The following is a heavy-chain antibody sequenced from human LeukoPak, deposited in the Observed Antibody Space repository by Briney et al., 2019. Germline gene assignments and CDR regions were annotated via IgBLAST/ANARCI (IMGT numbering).Heavy chain of an antibody. Sequence: SGPTLVKPTQTLTLTCTFSGFSLSTSGVGVGWIRQPPGKALEWLALIYWDDDKRYSPSLKSRLTITKDTSKNQVVLTMTNMDPVDTATYYCAHLARGILWFGEFDNWFDPWGQGTLVTVSS. CDR1: GFSLSTSGVG. V-gene: IGHV2-5*02. CDR3: AHLARGILWFGEFDNWFDP. J-gene: IGHJ5*02. CDR2: IYWDDDK. D-gene: IGHD3-10*01.